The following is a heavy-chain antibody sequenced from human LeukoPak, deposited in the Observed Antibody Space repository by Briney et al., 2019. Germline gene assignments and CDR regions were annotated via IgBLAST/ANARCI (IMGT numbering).Heavy chain of an antibody. CDR3: ARDRVVPAARGDAFDI. D-gene: IGHD2-2*01. V-gene: IGHV4-4*07. CDR1: GVSISSYY. CDR2: IYTSGST. Sequence: SQTLSLTCTVSGVSISSYYWSWIRQPAGKGLEWVVRIYTSGSTNYNPSLKSRVTMSVDTSKNQSSLKLSSVTAADTAVYYCARDRVVPAARGDAFDIWSQGTMVTVSS. J-gene: IGHJ3*02.